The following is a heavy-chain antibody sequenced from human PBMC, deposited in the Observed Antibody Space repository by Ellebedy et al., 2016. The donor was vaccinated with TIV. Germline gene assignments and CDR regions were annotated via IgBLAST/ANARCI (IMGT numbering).Heavy chain of an antibody. Sequence: GESLKISCIGSGFTFGDYAMSWFRQAPGKGLEWVGFIRSTPYGGTPDYAASVKGRFIISRDDSKNIAYLQMDSLQTEDTAVYYCSRVSYGHTAPPFFWGQGTLVTVSS. V-gene: IGHV3-49*03. D-gene: IGHD5-18*01. J-gene: IGHJ1*01. CDR1: GFTFGDYA. CDR3: SRVSYGHTAPPFF. CDR2: IRSTPYGGTP.